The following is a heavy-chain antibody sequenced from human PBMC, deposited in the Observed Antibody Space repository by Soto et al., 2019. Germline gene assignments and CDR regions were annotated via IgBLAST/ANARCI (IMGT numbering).Heavy chain of an antibody. D-gene: IGHD6-13*01. Sequence: ASVKVSCKASGYTFTSYAVHWVRQAPGQRLEWMGWINAGNGNTKYSQKFQGRVTITRDTSASTAYMELSSLRSEDTAVYYCARDSVSSSWYGRPGYWGQGTLVTVSS. CDR2: INAGNGNT. CDR3: ARDSVSSSWYGRPGY. J-gene: IGHJ4*02. V-gene: IGHV1-3*01. CDR1: GYTFTSYA.